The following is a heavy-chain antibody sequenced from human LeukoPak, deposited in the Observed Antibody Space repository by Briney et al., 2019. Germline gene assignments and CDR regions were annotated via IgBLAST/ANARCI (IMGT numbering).Heavy chain of an antibody. CDR2: IYYSGST. D-gene: IGHD6-13*01. CDR1: GGSISSYY. V-gene: IGHV4-59*01. CDR3: ARLWAGQQTTRDYYYYYGMDV. J-gene: IGHJ6*02. Sequence: SETLSLTCTVSGGSISSYYWSWLRQPPGKGLEGIGYIYYSGSTNYNPSLKSRVTISVDTSKNQFSLKLSSVTAADTAVYYCARLWAGQQTTRDYYYYYGMDVWGQGTTVTVSS.